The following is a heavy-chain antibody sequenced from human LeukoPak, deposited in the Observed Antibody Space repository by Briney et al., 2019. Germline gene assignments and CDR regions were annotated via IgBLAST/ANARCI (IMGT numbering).Heavy chain of an antibody. Sequence: GSLRLSCAASGFTFSDYYMTWIRQAPGRGLELVSNINTGSIIYYADSVRGRFTISRDNAKNSLYLQMNSLRAEDTAVYYCARIMYHSEDYWGQGTLVTVSS. D-gene: IGHD2-8*01. CDR3: ARIMYHSEDY. V-gene: IGHV3-11*01. J-gene: IGHJ4*02. CDR2: INTGSII. CDR1: GFTFSDYY.